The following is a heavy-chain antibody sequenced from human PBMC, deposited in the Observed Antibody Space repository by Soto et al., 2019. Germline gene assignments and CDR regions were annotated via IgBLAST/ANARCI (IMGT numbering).Heavy chain of an antibody. CDR1: GYSFTSYW. D-gene: IGHD6-13*01. V-gene: IGHV5-51*01. J-gene: IGHJ6*03. CDR2: IYPGDSDT. Sequence: GESLKISCKGSGYSFTSYWIGWVRQMPGKGLEWMGIIYPGDSDTRYSPSFQGQVTISADKSISTAYLQWSSLKASDTAMYYCARLYSSSWYPPPIDYYMDVWGKGTTVTVSS. CDR3: ARLYSSSWYPPPIDYYMDV.